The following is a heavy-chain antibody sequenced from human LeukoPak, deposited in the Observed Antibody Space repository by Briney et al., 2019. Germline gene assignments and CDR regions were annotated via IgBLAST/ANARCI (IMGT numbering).Heavy chain of an antibody. J-gene: IGHJ3*02. CDR2: IWHDGSNK. Sequence: GGSLRLSCAASGFTFSSHGMHWVRQAPGKGLEWVANIWHDGSNKYYADSVRGRFTISRDNSKNTLYLQMNSLRAEDTSLYYCARDPTEDDAIDIWGQGTMVTVSS. V-gene: IGHV3-33*01. CDR3: ARDPTEDDAIDI. CDR1: GFTFSSHG.